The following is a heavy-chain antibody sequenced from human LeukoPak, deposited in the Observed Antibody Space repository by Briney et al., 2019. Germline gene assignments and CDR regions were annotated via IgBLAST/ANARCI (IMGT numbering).Heavy chain of an antibody. CDR3: ARAARPGYWDSTSFDY. CDR1: GGSISSVSYY. D-gene: IGHD6-6*01. Sequence: PSETLSLTCTVSGGSISSVSYYWSWIRQPAGKGLEWIGRIYTSGSTNYNPSLKSRVTISVDTSKNQFSLKLSSVTAADTAVYYCARAARPGYWDSTSFDYWGQGTLVTVSS. CDR2: IYTSGST. V-gene: IGHV4-61*02. J-gene: IGHJ4*02.